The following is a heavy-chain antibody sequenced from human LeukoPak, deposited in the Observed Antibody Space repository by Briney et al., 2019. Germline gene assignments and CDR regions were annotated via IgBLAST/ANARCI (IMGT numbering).Heavy chain of an antibody. Sequence: PGGSLRLSCAASGFTFSSYATHWVRQAPGKGLEWVTFIRYDGSNKYYADSVKGRFTISRDNSKNALYLQMNSLRAEDTAVYYCAKGSKEVLFTRDHYMDAWGKGTTVTISS. J-gene: IGHJ6*03. CDR2: IRYDGSNK. D-gene: IGHD3-3*01. V-gene: IGHV3-30*02. CDR3: AKGSKEVLFTRDHYMDA. CDR1: GFTFSSYA.